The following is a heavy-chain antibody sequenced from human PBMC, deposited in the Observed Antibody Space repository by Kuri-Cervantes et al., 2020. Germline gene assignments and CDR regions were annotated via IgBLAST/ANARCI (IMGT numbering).Heavy chain of an antibody. CDR3: AKGIGQYSSSFPDY. CDR1: GFTFSSYA. CDR2: ISYDGSNK. Sequence: GESLKISCAASGFTFSSYAMHWVRQAPGKGLEWVAVISYDGSNKYYADSVKGRFTISRDNAKNSLYLQMNSLTTEDTAFYYCAKGIGQYSSSFPDYWGQGTLVTVSS. D-gene: IGHD6-6*01. J-gene: IGHJ4*02. V-gene: IGHV3-30-3*01.